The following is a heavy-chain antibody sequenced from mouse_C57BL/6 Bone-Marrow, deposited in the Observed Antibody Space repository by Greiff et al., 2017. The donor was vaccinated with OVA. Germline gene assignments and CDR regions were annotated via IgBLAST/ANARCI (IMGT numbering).Heavy chain of an antibody. D-gene: IGHD1-1*01. Sequence: VQLQQPGAELVKPGASVKLSCKASGYTFTSYWMHWVKQRPGQGLEWIGMIHPNSGSTNYNEKFKSKATLTVDKSSSAAYMQLSSLPSEDSAVYYCALITTVAVDYWGQGTTLTVSS. V-gene: IGHV1-64*01. J-gene: IGHJ2*01. CDR2: IHPNSGST. CDR3: ALITTVAVDY. CDR1: GYTFTSYW.